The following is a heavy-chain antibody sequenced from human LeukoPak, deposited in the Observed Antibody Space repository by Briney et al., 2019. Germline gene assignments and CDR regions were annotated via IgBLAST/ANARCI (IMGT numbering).Heavy chain of an antibody. Sequence: GGSLRLSCAASGFTFSSNYMSWVRQAPGKGLEWVSIIYSGGSTFYADSVKGRFTISRDNSKNTLYLKMNSLSAEDTAVYYCARGGSYLSAFDIWGQGTMVTVSS. V-gene: IGHV3-53*01. CDR2: IYSGGST. CDR3: ARGGSYLSAFDI. D-gene: IGHD1-26*01. CDR1: GFTFSSNY. J-gene: IGHJ3*02.